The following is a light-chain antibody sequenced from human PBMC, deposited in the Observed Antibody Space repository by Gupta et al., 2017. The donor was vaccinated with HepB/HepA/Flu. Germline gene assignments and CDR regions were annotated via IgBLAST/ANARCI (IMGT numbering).Light chain of an antibody. CDR1: QSVSSSY. Sequence: EIVLTQSPGTLPLSPGERATLSCRASQSVSSSYLAWYQQKPGQAPRLLIYGASSRATGIPDRFSGSGSGTDFTLTISRLEPEDFAVYYCQQEGSSPRTFGQGTKVEIK. V-gene: IGKV3-20*01. CDR3: QQEGSSPRT. J-gene: IGKJ1*01. CDR2: GAS.